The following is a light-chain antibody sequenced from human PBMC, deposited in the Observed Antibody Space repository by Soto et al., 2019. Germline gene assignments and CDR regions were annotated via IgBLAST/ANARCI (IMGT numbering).Light chain of an antibody. CDR1: QTVSSK. CDR2: DTS. CDR3: QQYNNWPPIT. J-gene: IGKJ5*01. Sequence: EIVLTQSPATLSLSPGERATLSCRASQTVSSKLAWYQHKPGQAPRLLIYDTSNRATGIPARFSGSGSGTDFTLTISSLEPEDFAVYYCQQYNNWPPITFGQGTRLEIK. V-gene: IGKV3-11*01.